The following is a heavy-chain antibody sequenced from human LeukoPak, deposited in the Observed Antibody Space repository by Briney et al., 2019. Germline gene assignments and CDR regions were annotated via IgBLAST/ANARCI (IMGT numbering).Heavy chain of an antibody. CDR3: VRDSGWEVRHFFSDD. D-gene: IGHD3-10*01. CDR2: ISPSNGDT. J-gene: IGHJ4*02. Sequence: ASVKVSCKASGYTFTSYSINWVRRGPGQGLEWMGWISPSNGDTSYAQKVQDRVTMTTDTSTTTVYMELRSLGSDDTAIYYCVRDSGWEVRHFFSDDWGQGTLVTVSS. CDR1: GYTFTSYS. V-gene: IGHV1-18*04.